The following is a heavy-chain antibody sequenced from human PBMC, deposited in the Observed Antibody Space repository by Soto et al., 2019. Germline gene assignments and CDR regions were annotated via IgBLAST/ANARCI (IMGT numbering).Heavy chain of an antibody. CDR3: ARGRTVASRGHLLV. Sequence: QIQLVQSGAEVRKPGASVKVSCKASGYNFFDYGVSWVRQAPGQGLEWMGWVSPKSGSTDYARKVLGGVTMTTDISTSNSDMELRGLISDDTGVYYFARGRTVASRGHLLVWGQGTLVSVSS. V-gene: IGHV1-18*01. D-gene: IGHD1-1*01. CDR2: VSPKSGST. J-gene: IGHJ1*01. CDR1: GYNFFDYG.